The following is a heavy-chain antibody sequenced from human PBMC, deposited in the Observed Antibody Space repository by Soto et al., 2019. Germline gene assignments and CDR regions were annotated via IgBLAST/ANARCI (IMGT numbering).Heavy chain of an antibody. CDR1: GFTFDDYA. J-gene: IGHJ4*02. CDR3: AKDDY. Sequence: EVQLVESGGGLVQPGRSLRLSCAASGFTFDDYAMHWVRQAPGKGLEWVSGISLNSGSIGYADSVKGRFTISRDNAKNSLYLQMNSLRAEDTALYYCAKDDYWGQGTLVTVSS. CDR2: ISLNSGSI. V-gene: IGHV3-9*01.